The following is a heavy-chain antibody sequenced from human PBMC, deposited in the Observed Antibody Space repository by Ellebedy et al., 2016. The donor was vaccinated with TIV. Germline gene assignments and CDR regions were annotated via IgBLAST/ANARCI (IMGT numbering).Heavy chain of an antibody. V-gene: IGHV3-7*01. Sequence: GESLKISCAASGFSLSRSWMHWVSQAPGKGLEWVANIKQDGSEKYYVDSVKGRFTISRDNAKNSLYLQMNSLRAEDTAVYFCGRAIGSGSCYWGQGTLVTVSS. CDR2: IKQDGSEK. CDR1: GFSLSRSW. D-gene: IGHD3-10*01. J-gene: IGHJ4*02. CDR3: GRAIGSGSCY.